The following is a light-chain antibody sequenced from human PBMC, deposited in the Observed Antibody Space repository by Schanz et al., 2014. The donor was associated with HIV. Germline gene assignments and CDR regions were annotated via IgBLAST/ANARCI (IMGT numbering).Light chain of an antibody. V-gene: IGLV2-14*03. CDR2: DVS. Sequence: QSALTQPASVSGSPGQSITISCTGTSSDVGGYNYVSWYQQHPGKAPKLMIYDVSNRPSGVSNRFSGSKSGNTASLDITALLAEDEAEYYCQSYDSSLSGVLFGGGTKVTVL. CDR1: SSDVGGYNY. CDR3: QSYDSSLSGVL. J-gene: IGLJ2*01.